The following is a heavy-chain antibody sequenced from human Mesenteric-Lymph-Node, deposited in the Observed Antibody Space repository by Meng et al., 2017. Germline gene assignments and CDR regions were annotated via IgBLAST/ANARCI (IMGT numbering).Heavy chain of an antibody. Sequence: QVQLQESGPGLVKPSETLSLTCTVSGGSISIYYWSWIRQPPGKGLEWIGYIYYTGSTNYNPSLKSRVTISLDTSKNQFSLKLSSVTAADKAVYYCARGAVDYGDYGSFDYWGQGTLVTVSS. CDR1: GGSISIYY. D-gene: IGHD4-17*01. CDR2: IYYTGST. V-gene: IGHV4-59*01. CDR3: ARGAVDYGDYGSFDY. J-gene: IGHJ4*02.